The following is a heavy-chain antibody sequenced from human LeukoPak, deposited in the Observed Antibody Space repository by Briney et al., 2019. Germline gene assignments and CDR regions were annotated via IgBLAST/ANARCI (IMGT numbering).Heavy chain of an antibody. CDR1: GYTLTGYY. Sequence: ASVKVSCKASGYTLTGYYMHWLRQAPGQGLEWMGWMDPNSGNTGYAQKFQGRVTMTRNTSISTAYMELSSLRSEDTAVYYCALLQRLGPDQFDYWGQGTLVTVSS. CDR2: MDPNSGNT. CDR3: ALLQRLGPDQFDY. J-gene: IGHJ4*02. D-gene: IGHD6-25*01. V-gene: IGHV1-8*02.